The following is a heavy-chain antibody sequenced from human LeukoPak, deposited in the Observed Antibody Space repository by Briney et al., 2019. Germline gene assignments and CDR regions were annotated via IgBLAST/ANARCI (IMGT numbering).Heavy chain of an antibody. CDR2: IKSKTDGGTT. V-gene: IGHV3-15*01. CDR1: GFTFNDAW. D-gene: IGHD6-19*01. CDR3: TTTLAVAGTSMGY. Sequence: GGSPRLSCAASGFTFNDAWMTWVRQAPGKGLEWVGRIKSKTDGGTTDYAAPVKGRFTISGDDSKTTLYLQMNSLKTEDTAVYYCTTTLAVAGTSMGYWGQGTLVTVSS. J-gene: IGHJ4*02.